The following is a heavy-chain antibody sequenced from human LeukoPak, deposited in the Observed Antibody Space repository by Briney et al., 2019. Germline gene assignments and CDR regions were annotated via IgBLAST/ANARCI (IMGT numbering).Heavy chain of an antibody. D-gene: IGHD2-15*01. V-gene: IGHV3-20*04. CDR1: GFSNADYG. J-gene: IGHJ4*02. Sequence: GGSHRLSCVGAGFSNADYGMSWVRQGPGKGLEWVAGIDWNGDALQYADSVKGRFTISRDNAKNSLYLQMDILRPEDTGVYYCARDLSATWYSLAYWVQGTLVTVSS. CDR3: ARDLSATWYSLAY. CDR2: IDWNGDAL.